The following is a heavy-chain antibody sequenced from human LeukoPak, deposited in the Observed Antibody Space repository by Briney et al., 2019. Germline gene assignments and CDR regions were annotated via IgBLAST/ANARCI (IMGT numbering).Heavy chain of an antibody. CDR3: ARDREGLAYFDF. V-gene: IGHV1-2*02. Sequence: ASVKVSCKASGYTFTDKFIHWVRQAPGRGLEWMGWIDPNSGGTDYAQKFQGRVTMTRDTSIATAYMDLSRLISDDTAVYYCARDREGLAYFDFWGQGTLVTVSS. D-gene: IGHD3/OR15-3a*01. CDR2: IDPNSGGT. CDR1: GYTFTDKF. J-gene: IGHJ4*02.